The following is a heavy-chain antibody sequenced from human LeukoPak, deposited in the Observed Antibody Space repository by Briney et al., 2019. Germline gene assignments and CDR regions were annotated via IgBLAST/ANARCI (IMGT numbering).Heavy chain of an antibody. CDR1: GGTFSSYA. Sequence: SVKVSCKASGGTFSSYAISWVRQAPGQGLEWMGRIIPIFGIANYAQKFQGRVTITADKSTSTAYMELSSLRSEDTAVYYCAHIGVGDYDYRMDVWGQGTTVTVSS. V-gene: IGHV1-69*04. CDR3: AHIGVGDYDYRMDV. J-gene: IGHJ6*02. D-gene: IGHD2-2*01. CDR2: IIPIFGIA.